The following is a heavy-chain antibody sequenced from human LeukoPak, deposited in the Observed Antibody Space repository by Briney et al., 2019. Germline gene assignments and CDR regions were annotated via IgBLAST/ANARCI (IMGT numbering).Heavy chain of an antibody. D-gene: IGHD6-19*01. CDR2: ISYDGSNK. CDR1: GFTFSSYG. Sequence: GRSLRLSCAASGFTFSSYGMHWVRQAPGKGLEWVAVISYDGSNKYYTDSVKGRFTISRDNSKNTLYLQMNSLRAEDTAVYYCAKAPLKEVAGPTGDHGGKGPLVTVSS. CDR3: AKAPLKEVAGPTGDH. J-gene: IGHJ4*02. V-gene: IGHV3-30*18.